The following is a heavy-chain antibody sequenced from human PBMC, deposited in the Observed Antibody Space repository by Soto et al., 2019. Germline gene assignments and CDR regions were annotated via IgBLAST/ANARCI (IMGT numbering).Heavy chain of an antibody. D-gene: IGHD2-2*01. CDR2: ISAYNGNT. J-gene: IGHJ6*02. CDR3: ARDMVPAYRINYYYYGMDV. V-gene: IGHV1-18*04. CDR1: GYTFTSYG. Sequence: GASVKVSCKASGYTFTSYGISWVRQAPGQGLEWMGWISAYNGNTNYAQKLQGRVTMTTDTSTSTAYMELRSLRSDDTAVYYCARDMVPAYRINYYYYGMDVWGQGTTVTVSS.